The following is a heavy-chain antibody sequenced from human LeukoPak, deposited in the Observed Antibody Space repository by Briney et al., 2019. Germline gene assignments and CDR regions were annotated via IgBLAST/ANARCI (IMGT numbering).Heavy chain of an antibody. Sequence: TSETLSLTCAVYGGSFSGYYWSWIRQPPGKGLEWIGEINHSGSTNYNPSLKSRVTISVDTSKNQFSLKLSSVTAADTAVYYCARGGSSSWPNSYYYYHMDVWGKGTTVTVSS. D-gene: IGHD6-13*01. CDR2: INHSGST. J-gene: IGHJ6*03. V-gene: IGHV4-34*01. CDR1: GGSFSGYY. CDR3: ARGGSSSWPNSYYYYHMDV.